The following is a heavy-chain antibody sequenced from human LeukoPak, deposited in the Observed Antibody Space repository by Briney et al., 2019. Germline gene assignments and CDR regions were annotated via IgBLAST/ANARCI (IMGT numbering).Heavy chain of an antibody. CDR2: IYTSGST. D-gene: IGHD3-10*01. Sequence: PSETLSLTCTVSGGSISSGSYYWSWIRQPPGKGLEWIGRIYTSGSTNYNPSLKSRVTISVDTSKNQFSLKLSSVTAADTAVYYCARWAYYGSGSYYNPSDYWGQGTLVTVSS. J-gene: IGHJ4*02. CDR3: ARWAYYGSGSYYNPSDY. V-gene: IGHV4-61*02. CDR1: GGSISSGSYY.